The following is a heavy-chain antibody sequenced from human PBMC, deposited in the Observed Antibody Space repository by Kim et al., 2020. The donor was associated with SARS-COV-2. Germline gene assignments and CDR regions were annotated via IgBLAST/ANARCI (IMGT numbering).Heavy chain of an antibody. CDR1: GFTFDDYA. CDR3: AKDQGGGVVGLLGDGMDV. CDR2: ISWNSGSI. J-gene: IGHJ6*02. Sequence: GGSLRLSCAASGFTFDDYAMHWVRQAPGKGLEWVSGISWNSGSIGYADSVKGRFTISRDNAKNSLYLQMNSLRAEDTALYYCAKDQGGGVVGLLGDGMDVWGQGTTVTVSS. V-gene: IGHV3-9*01. D-gene: IGHD3-22*01.